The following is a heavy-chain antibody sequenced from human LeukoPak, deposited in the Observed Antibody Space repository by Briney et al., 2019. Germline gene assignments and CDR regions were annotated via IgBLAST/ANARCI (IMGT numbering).Heavy chain of an antibody. D-gene: IGHD6-6*01. CDR1: GGSISSYY. CDR2: IHYSGNT. V-gene: IGHV4-59*01. CDR3: ACSSSYGKLDI. J-gene: IGHJ3*02. Sequence: SETLSLTCTVSGGSISSYYWSWIRQPPGKGLEWMGYIHYSGNTNYNPSLKSRVTISVDTSKIRFSLKLSSVTAADTAVYYCACSSSYGKLDIWGQGTMVTVFS.